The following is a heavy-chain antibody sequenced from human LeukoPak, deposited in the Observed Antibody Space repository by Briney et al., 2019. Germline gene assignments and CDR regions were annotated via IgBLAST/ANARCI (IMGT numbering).Heavy chain of an antibody. V-gene: IGHV3-11*01. D-gene: IGHD5-18*01. CDR1: GFTFSDYY. J-gene: IGHJ6*02. CDR2: ITTSGSTI. Sequence: GGSLRLSCVASGFTFSDYYMNWIRQAPGKGLEWVSYITTSGSTIYYIDSVKGRFTISRDNAKNSLYLQMNSLRAEDTAVYYCARSNSYGYVRTMDVWGQGTAVTVSS. CDR3: ARSNSYGYVRTMDV.